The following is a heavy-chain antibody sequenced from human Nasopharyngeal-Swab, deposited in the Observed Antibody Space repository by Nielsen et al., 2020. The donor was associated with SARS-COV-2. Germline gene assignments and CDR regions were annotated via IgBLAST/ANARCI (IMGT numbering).Heavy chain of an antibody. CDR3: ITAAARPPYYYYYMDV. D-gene: IGHD6-6*01. V-gene: IGHV1-69*13. CDR2: IIPIFGTP. CDR1: GGTFNTYA. J-gene: IGHJ6*03. Sequence: SVKVSCKAFGGTFNTYAISWVRQAPGQGLEWMGGIIPIFGTPNYAQKFQGRVTITADESTSTAYMELSSLRSEDTAIYYCITAAARPPYYYYYMDVWGKGTTVTVSS.